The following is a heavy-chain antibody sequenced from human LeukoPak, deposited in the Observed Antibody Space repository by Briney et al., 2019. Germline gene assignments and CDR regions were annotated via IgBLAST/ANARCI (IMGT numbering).Heavy chain of an antibody. J-gene: IGHJ4*02. CDR1: GFTVSGNY. D-gene: IGHD6-13*01. CDR2: IYSGGST. CDR3: ARDSRGIAAAVEEDDY. V-gene: IGHV3-66*01. Sequence: GSLRLSCAASGFTVSGNYMSWVRQAPGKGLEWVSVIYSGGSTYYADSVKGRFTISRDNSKNTLYLQMNSLRAEDTAVYYCARDSRGIAAAVEEDDYWGQGTLVTVSS.